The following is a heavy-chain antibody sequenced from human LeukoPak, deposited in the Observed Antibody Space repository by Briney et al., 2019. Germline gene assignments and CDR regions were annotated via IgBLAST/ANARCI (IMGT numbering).Heavy chain of an antibody. CDR3: ARDRYSSGWNLRDYGMDV. J-gene: IGHJ6*02. CDR1: GGTFSSYA. V-gene: IGHV1-69*13. Sequence: SVKVSCKASGGTFSSYAISWVRQAPGQGLEWMGGIIPIFGTANYAQKFQGRVTITADESTSTAYMELSSLRSEDTAVYYCARDRYSSGWNLRDYGMDVWGQGTTVTVSS. D-gene: IGHD6-19*01. CDR2: IIPIFGTA.